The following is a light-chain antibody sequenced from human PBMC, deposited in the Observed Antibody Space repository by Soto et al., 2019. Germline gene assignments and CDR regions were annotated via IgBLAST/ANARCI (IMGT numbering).Light chain of an antibody. Sequence: QAVVTQPPSVSGAPGQRVTISCTGSSSNIGAGYDVHWYQQLPGTAPKLLIYGNSNRPSGVPDRFSGSKSGTSASLAITGLQAEDEADYYCQSYDSSLSGFWVFGGGTKLTAL. CDR1: SSNIGAGYD. J-gene: IGLJ3*02. V-gene: IGLV1-40*01. CDR2: GNS. CDR3: QSYDSSLSGFWV.